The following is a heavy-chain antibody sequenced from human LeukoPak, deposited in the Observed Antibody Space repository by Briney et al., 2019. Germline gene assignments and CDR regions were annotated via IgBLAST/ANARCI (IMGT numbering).Heavy chain of an antibody. CDR2: ISGSGGST. D-gene: IGHD3-3*01. CDR3: ARVYYDFWSGYH. J-gene: IGHJ5*02. V-gene: IGHV3-23*01. Sequence: DPGGSLRLSCAASGFTFSSYAMSWVRQAPGKGLEWVSAISGSGGSTYYADSVKGRFTISRDNSKNTLYLQMNSLRAEDTAVYYCARVYYDFWSGYHWGQGTLVTVSS. CDR1: GFTFSSYA.